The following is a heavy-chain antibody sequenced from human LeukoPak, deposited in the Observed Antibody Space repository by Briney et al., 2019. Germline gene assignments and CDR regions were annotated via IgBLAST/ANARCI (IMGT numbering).Heavy chain of an antibody. Sequence: ASVKVSCMASGYTFTGYYMHWVRQDPGQGPERMGWINPNRGGTNYAQKFQGRVTMTRDTSISTAYMELSRLRADDTAVYYCALLAYCGGDCSSWFDPWGQGTLVTVSS. CDR3: ALLAYCGGDCSSWFDP. CDR1: GYTFTGYY. J-gene: IGHJ5*02. V-gene: IGHV1-2*02. CDR2: INPNRGGT. D-gene: IGHD2-21*02.